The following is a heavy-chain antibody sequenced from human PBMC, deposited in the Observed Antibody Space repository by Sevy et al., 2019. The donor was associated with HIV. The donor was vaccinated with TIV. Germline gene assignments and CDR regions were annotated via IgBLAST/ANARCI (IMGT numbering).Heavy chain of an antibody. CDR3: TTGGSLFQH. CDR1: GFTFSKVW. J-gene: IGHJ1*01. V-gene: IGHV3-15*01. Sequence: GSLILSCAASGFTFSKVWMSWVRQAPGKGLEWVGHIKSKTDGGTTDYTAPVRGRFTISRDDSKNTLYLQMNSLKTEDTAVYYCTTGGSLFQHWGQGTLVTVSS. D-gene: IGHD3-16*01. CDR2: IKSKTDGGTT.